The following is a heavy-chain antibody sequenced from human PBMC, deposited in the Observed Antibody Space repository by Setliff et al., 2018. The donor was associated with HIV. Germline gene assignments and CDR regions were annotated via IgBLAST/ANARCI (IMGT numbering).Heavy chain of an antibody. CDR1: GFTVSRNY. D-gene: IGHD3-22*01. CDR2: IYSDGRT. J-gene: IGHJ3*02. V-gene: IGHV3-66*01. Sequence: GSLRLSCAASGFTVSRNYMSWVRQAPGKGLEWVSIIYSDGRTYCADSVKGRFTISRDNSKNMLYLQMNSLRAEDTALYYCARDHKYYDSSDWVVGFDIWGQGTMVTVSS. CDR3: ARDHKYYDSSDWVVGFDI.